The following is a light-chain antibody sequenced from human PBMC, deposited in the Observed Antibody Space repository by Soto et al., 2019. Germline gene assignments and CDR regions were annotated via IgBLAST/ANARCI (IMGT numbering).Light chain of an antibody. J-gene: IGKJ3*01. V-gene: IGKV1-9*01. CDR3: QQLNSYRFT. CDR2: AAS. Sequence: DIQLTQSPSFLSASVGDRVTITCRASQGISSYLAWYQQKPGKAPKLLIYAASTLQSGVPSRFNGSGSGTEFTLTRSSLQPEDFATYYGQQLNSYRFTFVPGTKVDIK. CDR1: QGISSY.